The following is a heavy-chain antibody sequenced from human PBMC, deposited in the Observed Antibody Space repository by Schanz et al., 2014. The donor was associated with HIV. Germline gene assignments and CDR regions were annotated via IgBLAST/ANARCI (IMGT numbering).Heavy chain of an antibody. Sequence: EVQLLQSGGGSVQPGGSLTLTCAASGFTFSNYAMRWIRQATGQGLEWVSGISASGGATYYADSVKGRFAISRDNAKNTLYLQMNSLRSDDTAVYYCAKDAYRSGWFYFDSWGQGTPVTVSS. J-gene: IGHJ4*02. V-gene: IGHV3-23*01. CDR2: ISASGGAT. CDR3: AKDAYRSGWFYFDS. D-gene: IGHD6-19*01. CDR1: GFTFSNYA.